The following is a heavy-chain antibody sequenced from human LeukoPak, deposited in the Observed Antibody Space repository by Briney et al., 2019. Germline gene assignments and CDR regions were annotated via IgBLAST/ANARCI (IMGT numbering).Heavy chain of an antibody. CDR3: ARVHSNYDYYYYYMDV. CDR2: IIPIFGTA. Sequence: SVKVSCKPSGYTFTGYYMHWVRQAPGQGLEWMGGIIPIFGTANYAQKFQGRVTITSDKSTSTAYMELSSLRSEDTAVYYCARVHSNYDYYYYYMDVWGKGTTVTVSS. J-gene: IGHJ6*03. CDR1: GYTFTGYY. V-gene: IGHV1-69*06. D-gene: IGHD4-11*01.